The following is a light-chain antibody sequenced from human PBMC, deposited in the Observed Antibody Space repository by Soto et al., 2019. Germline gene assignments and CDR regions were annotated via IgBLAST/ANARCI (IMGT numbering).Light chain of an antibody. CDR3: SSYTSRSTVV. Sequence: QSALTQPASVSGSPGQSITISCTGTSSDVGGYNYVSWYQHHPGKAPKLMIYEVSNRPSGVSNRFSGSKSGNTASLTISGLQAEDEADYDCSSYTSRSTVVFGGGTKRTVL. J-gene: IGLJ2*01. V-gene: IGLV2-14*01. CDR2: EVS. CDR1: SSDVGGYNY.